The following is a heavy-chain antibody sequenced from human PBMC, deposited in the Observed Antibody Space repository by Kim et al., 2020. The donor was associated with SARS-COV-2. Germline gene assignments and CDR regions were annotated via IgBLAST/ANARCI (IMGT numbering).Heavy chain of an antibody. D-gene: IGHD6-13*01. CDR3: ARGREPRIAAAGTSGNWYFDL. Sequence: SETLSLTCAVYGGSFSGYYWSWIRQPPGKGLEWIGEINHSGSTNYNPSLKSRVTISVDTSKNQFSLKLSSVTAADTAVYYCARGREPRIAAAGTSGNWYFDLWGRGTLVTVSS. J-gene: IGHJ2*01. V-gene: IGHV4-34*01. CDR1: GGSFSGYY. CDR2: INHSGST.